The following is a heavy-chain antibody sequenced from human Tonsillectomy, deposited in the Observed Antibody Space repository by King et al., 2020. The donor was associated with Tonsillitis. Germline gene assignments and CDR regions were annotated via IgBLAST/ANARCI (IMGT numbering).Heavy chain of an antibody. D-gene: IGHD2-2*01. CDR1: GGSISSYY. V-gene: IGHV4-59*08. Sequence: VQLQESGPGLVKPSETLSLTCTVSGGSISSYYWSWSRQPPGKGLEWIGYIYYSGSTNYNPSLKSRVTISVDTSKNQFSLKLSSVTAADTAVYYCAGSNTSPSGRLGDIWGQGTMVTVSS. CDR2: IYYSGST. J-gene: IGHJ3*02. CDR3: AGSNTSPSGRLGDI.